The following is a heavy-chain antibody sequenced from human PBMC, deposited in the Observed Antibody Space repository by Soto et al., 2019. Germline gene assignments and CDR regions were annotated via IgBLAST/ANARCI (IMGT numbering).Heavy chain of an antibody. V-gene: IGHV1-18*01. D-gene: IGHD4-4*01. CDR1: GYTFTSYG. Sequence: SVMVSCKSSGYTFTSYGMRWVRQAPRQGLEWMGGISAYNGNTNYAQKLQGRVTMTTDTSTSTAYMELRSLRSDDTAVYYCARETDYSNNLRYDYYGMDVWGQGTTDTVSS. J-gene: IGHJ6*02. CDR2: ISAYNGNT. CDR3: ARETDYSNNLRYDYYGMDV.